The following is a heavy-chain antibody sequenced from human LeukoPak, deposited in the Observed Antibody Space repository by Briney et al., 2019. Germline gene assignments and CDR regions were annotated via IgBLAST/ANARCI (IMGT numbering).Heavy chain of an antibody. Sequence: SETLSLTCTVSGGSISSYYWSWIRQPPGQGLEWIGYIYYSGSTNYNPSLKSRVTISVDTSKNQFSLKLSSVTAADTAVYYCARLGMLIAAAGGGMDVWGQGTTVTVSS. D-gene: IGHD6-13*01. V-gene: IGHV4-59*08. CDR3: ARLGMLIAAAGGGMDV. J-gene: IGHJ6*02. CDR1: GGSISSYY. CDR2: IYYSGST.